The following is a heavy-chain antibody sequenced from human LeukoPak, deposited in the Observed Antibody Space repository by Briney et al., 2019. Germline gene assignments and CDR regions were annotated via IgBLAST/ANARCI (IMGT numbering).Heavy chain of an antibody. D-gene: IGHD6-19*01. V-gene: IGHV4-39*01. CDR1: GGSISNSIYY. Sequence: SETLSLTCTVSGGSISNSIYYWGWFRQPPGKGLEWIGSFYYSGSTYYNPSLKSRVTVSADTSKNQFSLKLNSVTAADTAVYYCTTLRRGSSGWYNGFDYWGQGTLVTVSS. CDR3: TTLRRGSSGWYNGFDY. CDR2: FYYSGST. J-gene: IGHJ4*02.